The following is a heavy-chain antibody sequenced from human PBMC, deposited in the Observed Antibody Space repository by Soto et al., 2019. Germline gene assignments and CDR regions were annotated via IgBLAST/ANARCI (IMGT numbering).Heavy chain of an antibody. CDR2: INWNSGSI. V-gene: IGHV3-9*01. CDR1: GFTFDDYS. J-gene: IGHJ1*01. Sequence: SLRLACSASGFTFDDYSMHWFLQVPGKGLEWVSGINWNSGSIGYADSVKGRFAISRDNAKNSLHLQMNSLGAEDTAFYYCVKDESINWYSGHFRHWGQGTLVTVSS. CDR3: VKDESINWYSGHFRH. D-gene: IGHD6-13*01.